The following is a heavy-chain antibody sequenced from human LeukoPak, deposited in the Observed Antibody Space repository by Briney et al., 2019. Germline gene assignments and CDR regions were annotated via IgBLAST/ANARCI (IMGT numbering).Heavy chain of an antibody. CDR2: ISAYNGNT. D-gene: IGHD6-19*01. J-gene: IGHJ4*02. CDR3: ARSEHSSGLYWDDY. V-gene: IGHV1-18*01. CDR1: GYTFTSYG. Sequence: ASVKVSCKASGYTFTSYGISWVRQAPGQGLEWMGWISAYNGNTNYAQKLQGRVTMTTDTSTSTAYMELRSLRSDDTAVYYCARSEHSSGLYWDDYWGQGTLVTVSS.